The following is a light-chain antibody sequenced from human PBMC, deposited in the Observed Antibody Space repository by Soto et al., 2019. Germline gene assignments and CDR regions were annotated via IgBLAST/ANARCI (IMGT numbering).Light chain of an antibody. J-gene: IGLJ1*01. Sequence: QSALTQPRSVSGSPGQSVTISCTGTSSDVGGYNYVSWYQQHPGKAPKLMIYDVSKRPSGVPDRFSGSKSGNTASLTISGLQAEDAADYYCCSYAGSYKVFGTGTKVTVL. CDR3: CSYAGSYKV. V-gene: IGLV2-11*01. CDR1: SSDVGGYNY. CDR2: DVS.